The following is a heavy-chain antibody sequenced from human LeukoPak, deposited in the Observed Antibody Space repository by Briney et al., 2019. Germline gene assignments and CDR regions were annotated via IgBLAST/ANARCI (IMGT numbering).Heavy chain of an antibody. CDR1: GGSISSSSYY. CDR3: ARMDYDILTGYYDN. D-gene: IGHD3-9*01. Sequence: SETLSLTCTVTGGSISSSSYYWGWIRQPPGKGLEWIGSIYYSGSTYYNPSLKSRVTMSVDTSKNQFSLKLGSVTAADTAVYYCARMDYDILTGYYDNWGQGTLVTVSS. J-gene: IGHJ4*02. CDR2: IYYSGST. V-gene: IGHV4-39*07.